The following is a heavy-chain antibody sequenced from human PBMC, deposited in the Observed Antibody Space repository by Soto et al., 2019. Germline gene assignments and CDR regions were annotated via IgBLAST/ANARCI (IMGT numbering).Heavy chain of an antibody. D-gene: IGHD3-10*01. CDR1: GGTFSSYA. CDR2: IIPIFGTA. CDR3: ARGLGGRNWFDP. V-gene: IGHV1-69*13. Sequence: RASVKVSCKASGGTFSSYAISWVRQAPGQGLEWMGGIIPIFGTANYAQKFQGRVTITADESTSTAYMELSSLRSEDTAVYYCARGLGGRNWFDPWGQGTLVTVSS. J-gene: IGHJ5*02.